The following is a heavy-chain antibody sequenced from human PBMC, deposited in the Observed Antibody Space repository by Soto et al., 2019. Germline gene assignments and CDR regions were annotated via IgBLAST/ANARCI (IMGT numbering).Heavy chain of an antibody. CDR2: IFWDDDK. V-gene: IGHV2-5*02. Sequence: SGPTLVNPTQTLTLTCTFSGFSLSTSGVGVAWIRQPPGKALEWLALIFWDDDKRYNPSLKSRLSITKNTSKNQVVLTMTNMDPVDTATYYCVHRGSGWYVDYWGQGTLVTVSS. D-gene: IGHD1-26*01. CDR3: VHRGSGWYVDY. CDR1: GFSLSTSGVG. J-gene: IGHJ4*02.